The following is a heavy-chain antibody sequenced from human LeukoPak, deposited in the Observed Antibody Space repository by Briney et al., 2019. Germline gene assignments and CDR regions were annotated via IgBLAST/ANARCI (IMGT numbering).Heavy chain of an antibody. J-gene: IGHJ4*02. CDR3: ARSRPIPWELPHRGSFDY. Sequence: SETLSLTCAVYGGSFSGYYWSWTRQPPGKGLEWIGEINHSGSTNYNPSLKSRVTISVDTSKDQFSLKLSSVTAADTAVYYCARSRPIPWELPHRGSFDYWAREPWSPSPQ. CDR2: INHSGST. V-gene: IGHV4-34*01. D-gene: IGHD1-26*01. CDR1: GGSFSGYY.